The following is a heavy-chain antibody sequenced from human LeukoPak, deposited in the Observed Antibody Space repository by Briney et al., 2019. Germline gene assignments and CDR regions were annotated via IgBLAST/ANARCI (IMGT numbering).Heavy chain of an antibody. Sequence: GGSLRLSCAASGFTISSYWMSWVRQAPGKGLEWVANIKQDGSEKYYVDSVKGRFTISRDNAKNSLYLQMNSLRAEDTAVYYCATEDYYDSSGYYFDYWGQGTLVTVSS. CDR1: GFTISSYW. CDR3: ATEDYYDSSGYYFDY. CDR2: IKQDGSEK. J-gene: IGHJ4*02. D-gene: IGHD3-22*01. V-gene: IGHV3-7*01.